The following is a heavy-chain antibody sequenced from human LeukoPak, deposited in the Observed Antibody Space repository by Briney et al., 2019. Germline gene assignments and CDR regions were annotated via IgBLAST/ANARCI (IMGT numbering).Heavy chain of an antibody. V-gene: IGHV5-51*01. CDR1: GYSFTSYW. CDR3: ARHDCGGGSCYEWFDP. Sequence: GESLKISCKGSGYSFTSYWIGWVRQMPGKGLEWMGIIYPGDSDTTYSPSFQGQVTISADKSISTAYLQWSSLKASDTAMYYCARHDCGGGSCYEWFDPWGQGTLVTVSS. J-gene: IGHJ5*02. D-gene: IGHD2-15*01. CDR2: IYPGDSDT.